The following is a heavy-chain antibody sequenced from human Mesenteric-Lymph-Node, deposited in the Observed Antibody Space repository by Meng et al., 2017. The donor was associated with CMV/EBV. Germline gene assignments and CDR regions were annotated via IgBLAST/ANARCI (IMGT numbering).Heavy chain of an antibody. CDR2: IYRTRSA. V-gene: IGHV4-4*02. Sequence: CPVSVGSLGNTHWWPWVRHPPGQRLEWIGDIYRTRSATSFPSLKSRVNISLDKSESQFSLELTSVSAADTAVYYCASAGILVKYSFAFWGQGTLVTVSS. CDR1: VGSLGNTHW. CDR3: ASAGILVKYSFAF. J-gene: IGHJ4*02. D-gene: IGHD2-2*02.